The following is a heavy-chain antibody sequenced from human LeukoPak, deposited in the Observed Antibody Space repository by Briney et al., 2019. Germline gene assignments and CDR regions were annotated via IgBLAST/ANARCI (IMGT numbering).Heavy chain of an antibody. CDR3: ARVYYSNSYDYWYFDL. V-gene: IGHV4-59*01. CDR1: GGSFSGYY. CDR2: IFYSGGA. Sequence: SETLSLTCAVYGGSFSGYYWSWIRQPPGKGLEWIGYIFYSGGANYNPSLKSRVTISVDTSKNQFSLKLTSVTAADTAVYYCARVYYSNSYDYWYFDLWGRGTLVTVSS. D-gene: IGHD6-13*01. J-gene: IGHJ2*01.